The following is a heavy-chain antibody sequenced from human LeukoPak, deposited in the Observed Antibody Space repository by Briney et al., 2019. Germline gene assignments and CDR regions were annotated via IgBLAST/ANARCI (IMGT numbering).Heavy chain of an antibody. CDR2: ISGSGGST. J-gene: IGHJ6*03. D-gene: IGHD2-15*01. V-gene: IGHV3-23*01. Sequence: GGSLRLSCAASGFTFSSYAMSWVRQAPGKGLEWVSAISGSGGSTYYADSVKGRFTISRDNSKNTLCLQMNSLRAEDTAVYYCAKALGYCSGGSCYASHYYYYYMDVWGKGTTVTVSS. CDR1: GFTFSSYA. CDR3: AKALGYCSGGSCYASHYYYYYMDV.